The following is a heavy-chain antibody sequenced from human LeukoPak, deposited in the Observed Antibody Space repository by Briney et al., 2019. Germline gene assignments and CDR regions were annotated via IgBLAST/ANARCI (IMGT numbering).Heavy chain of an antibody. CDR1: GYTFTSYG. CDR2: ISAYNGNT. V-gene: IGHV1-18*01. D-gene: IGHD6-19*01. CDR3: AREAVAGNSPYYFDY. Sequence: ASVKVSCKASGYTFTSYGISWVRQAPGQGLEWMGWISAYNGNTNYAQKLQGRVTMTTDTSTSTAYMELRSLRSDDTAVYYCAREAVAGNSPYYFDYWGQGTLVTVSS. J-gene: IGHJ4*02.